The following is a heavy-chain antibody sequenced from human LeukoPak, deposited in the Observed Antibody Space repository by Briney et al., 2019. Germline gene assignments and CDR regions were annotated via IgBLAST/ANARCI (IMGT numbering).Heavy chain of an antibody. J-gene: IGHJ4*02. CDR1: GGSFSGYY. V-gene: IGHV4-34*01. Sequence: SETLSLTCAVYGGSFSGYYWSWIRQPPGKGLEWIGEINHSGSTNCNPSLKSRVTISVDTSKNQFSLKLSSVTAADTAVYYRARSPEEVHLFDYWGQGTLVTVSS. CDR3: ARSPEEVHLFDY. CDR2: INHSGST.